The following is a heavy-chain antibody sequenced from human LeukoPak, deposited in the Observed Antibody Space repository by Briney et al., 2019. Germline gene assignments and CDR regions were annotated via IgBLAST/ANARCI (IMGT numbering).Heavy chain of an antibody. CDR1: GGTFSSYA. D-gene: IGHD3-9*01. CDR3: ARDRLGPLRYFDY. J-gene: IGHJ4*02. Sequence: VASVKVSCKASGGTFSSYAISWVRQAPGQGLEWMGGIIPIFGTANYAQKFQGRVTITTDESTSTAYMELSSLRSEDTAVYYCARDRLGPLRYFDYWGQGTLVTVSS. V-gene: IGHV1-69*05. CDR2: IIPIFGTA.